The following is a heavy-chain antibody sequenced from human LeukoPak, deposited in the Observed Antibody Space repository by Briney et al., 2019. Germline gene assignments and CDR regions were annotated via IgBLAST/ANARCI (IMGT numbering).Heavy chain of an antibody. CDR3: AKDQGSSSVLSEYFQH. D-gene: IGHD6-13*01. CDR1: GFTFSSYG. V-gene: IGHV3-30*18. Sequence: GGSLRLSCAASGFTFSSYGMHWVRQAPGKGLEWVAVISYDGSNKYYADSVKGRFTISRDNSKNTLYLQMNSLRAEDTAVYYCAKDQGSSSVLSEYFQHRGQGTLVTVSS. CDR2: ISYDGSNK. J-gene: IGHJ1*01.